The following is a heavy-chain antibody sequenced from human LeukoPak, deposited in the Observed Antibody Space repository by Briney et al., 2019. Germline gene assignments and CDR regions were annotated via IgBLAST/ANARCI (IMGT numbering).Heavy chain of an antibody. CDR3: AKDAPNFIRPYYFDY. CDR1: GFTFNNYD. CDR2: IWYDGSNK. Sequence: GGSLRLSCAVSGFTFNNYDMHWVRKAPGKGLEWVAFIWYDGSNKHYADSVKGRFTISRDNSKNSLYLQMNSLRAGDTAVYYCAKDAPNFIRPYYFDYWGQGTLVTVSS. D-gene: IGHD1-1*01. J-gene: IGHJ4*02. V-gene: IGHV3-30*02.